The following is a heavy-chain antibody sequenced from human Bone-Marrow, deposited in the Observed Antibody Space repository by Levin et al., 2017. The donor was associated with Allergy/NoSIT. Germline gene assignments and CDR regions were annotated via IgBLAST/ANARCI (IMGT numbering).Heavy chain of an antibody. CDR3: ARQTWIHKGYFDS. D-gene: IGHD5-18*01. CDR1: GVSFTNYY. Sequence: SETLSLTCAVSGVSFTNYYWSWVRQPPGKALEWIGSIYYSGKTYYNPSLESRVTISVDTSKNQFSLKVNSVTAADTAVYSCARQTWIHKGYFDSWGQGTLVTVSS. V-gene: IGHV4-59*05. J-gene: IGHJ4*02. CDR2: IYYSGKT.